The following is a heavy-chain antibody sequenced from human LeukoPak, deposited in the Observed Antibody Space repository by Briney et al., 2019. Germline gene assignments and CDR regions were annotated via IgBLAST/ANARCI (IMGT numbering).Heavy chain of an antibody. CDR1: GYTFTGYY. CDR3: ARGGMGRASGSYYQP. J-gene: IGHJ5*02. D-gene: IGHD3-10*01. Sequence: ASVKVSCKASGYTFTGYYMHWVRQAPGQGLEWMGWINPNSGDTDYAQKFQGRVTMTRDTSISTAYMELSRLRSDDTAVCYCARGGMGRASGSYYQPWGQGTLVTVSS. CDR2: INPNSGDT. V-gene: IGHV1-2*02.